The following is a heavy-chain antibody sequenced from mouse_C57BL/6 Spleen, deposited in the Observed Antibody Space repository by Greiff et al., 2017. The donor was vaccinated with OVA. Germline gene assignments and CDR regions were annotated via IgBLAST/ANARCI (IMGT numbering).Heavy chain of an antibody. J-gene: IGHJ1*03. V-gene: IGHV1-47*01. CDR1: GYTFTTYP. CDR3: ARRGDYDGYWYFDV. Sequence: VQLQESGAELVKPGASVKMSCKASGYTFTTYPIEWMKQNHGKSLEWIGNFHPYNDDTKYNEKFKGKATLTVEKSSSTVYLELSRLTSDDSAVYYCARRGDYDGYWYFDVWGTGTTVTVSS. CDR2: FHPYNDDT. D-gene: IGHD2-4*01.